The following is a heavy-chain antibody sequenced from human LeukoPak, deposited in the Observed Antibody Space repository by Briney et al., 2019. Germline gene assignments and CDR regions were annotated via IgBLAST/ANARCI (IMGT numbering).Heavy chain of an antibody. D-gene: IGHD2-15*01. CDR3: ARDDSFRGFDP. CDR1: GGSISSYY. V-gene: IGHV4-59*01. CDR2: IYYSGST. J-gene: IGHJ5*02. Sequence: PSETLSLTCTVSGGSISSYYWSWIRQPPGKGLEWIGYIYYSGSTNYNPSLKSRVTISVDTSKNQCSLKLSSVTAADTAVYYCARDDSFRGFDPWGQGTLVTVSS.